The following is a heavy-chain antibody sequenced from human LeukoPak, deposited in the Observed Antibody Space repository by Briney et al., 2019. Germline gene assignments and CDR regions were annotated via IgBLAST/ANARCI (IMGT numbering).Heavy chain of an antibody. J-gene: IGHJ6*02. CDR3: AREEARRYYYYGMDV. Sequence: ASVKVSCKASGYTFTGYYMHWVRQAPGQGLECVGWINPNSGGTNYAQKFQGRVTMTRDTSISTAYMELSRLRSDDTAVYYCAREEARRYYYYGMDVWGQGTTVTVSS. D-gene: IGHD6-6*01. CDR2: INPNSGGT. CDR1: GYTFTGYY. V-gene: IGHV1-2*02.